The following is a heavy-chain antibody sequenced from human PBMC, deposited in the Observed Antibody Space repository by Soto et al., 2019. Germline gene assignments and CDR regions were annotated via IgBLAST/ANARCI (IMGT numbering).Heavy chain of an antibody. CDR3: AKNGQPPYYYYGMDV. J-gene: IGHJ6*02. V-gene: IGHV1-18*01. CDR1: GYTFTRYG. Sequence: QGQLVQSGGEVKKPGASVKVSCKASGYTFTRYGISWVRQALGQGLEWMGWISGYNGDTKYAQKFQDRVTMTVDTSTTTAYMEPRSLTSDDRAVYYCAKNGQPPYYYYGMDVWGQGTTVTVSS. D-gene: IGHD2-8*01. CDR2: ISGYNGDT.